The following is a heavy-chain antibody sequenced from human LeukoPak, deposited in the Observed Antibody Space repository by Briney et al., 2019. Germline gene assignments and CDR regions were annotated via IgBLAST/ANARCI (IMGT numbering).Heavy chain of an antibody. V-gene: IGHV3-53*01. CDR3: TSDQMNY. J-gene: IGHJ4*02. Sequence: GGSLRLSCTASEFTVSRNYMLWVRQAPGKGLEWVSLIFSNGDTHYADSVKGRFTISRDTSKNTVSLQMNSLRVEDTAMYYCTSDQMNYRGQGTLVTVSS. D-gene: IGHD5-24*01. CDR2: IFSNGDT. CDR1: EFTVSRNY.